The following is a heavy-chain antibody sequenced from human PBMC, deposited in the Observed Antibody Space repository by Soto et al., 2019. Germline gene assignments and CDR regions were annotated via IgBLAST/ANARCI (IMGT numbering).Heavy chain of an antibody. Sequence: SETLSLTCAVSGYSISSGYYWGWIRQPPGKGLEWIGSIYHSGSTYYNPSFKSRVTISVDTSKNQFSLKLSSVTAADTAVYYCARDLSLSVVVTDWFDPWGQGTLVTVSS. CDR1: GYSISSGYY. D-gene: IGHD2-21*02. J-gene: IGHJ5*02. CDR2: IYHSGST. CDR3: ARDLSLSVVVTDWFDP. V-gene: IGHV4-38-2*02.